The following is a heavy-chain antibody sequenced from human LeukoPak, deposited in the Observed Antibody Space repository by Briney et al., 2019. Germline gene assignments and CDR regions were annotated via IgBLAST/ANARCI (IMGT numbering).Heavy chain of an antibody. D-gene: IGHD5-12*01. J-gene: IGHJ4*02. CDR1: GFTFSDYY. V-gene: IGHV3-53*01. CDR2: IYSGGST. CDR3: ARGTTYSGYEFDS. Sequence: PGGSLRLSCAASGFTFSDYYMSWIRQAPGKGLEWVSVIYSGGSTYYADSVKGRFTISRDNSKNTLYLQMNSLRAEDTAVYYCARGTTYSGYEFDSWGQGTLVTVSS.